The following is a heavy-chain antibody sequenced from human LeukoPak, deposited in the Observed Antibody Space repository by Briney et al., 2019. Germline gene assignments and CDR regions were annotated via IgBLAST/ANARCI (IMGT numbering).Heavy chain of an antibody. J-gene: IGHJ4*02. D-gene: IGHD6-13*01. Sequence: SETLSLTCTVSGGSISSYYWSWIRQPPGKGLEWIGYIYYSGSTNYNPSLKSRVTISVDTSKNQFSLKLSSVTAADTAVYYCASLPVGAAAGSRPFDYWGQGTLVTVPS. CDR1: GGSISSYY. CDR3: ASLPVGAAAGSRPFDY. V-gene: IGHV4-59*08. CDR2: IYYSGST.